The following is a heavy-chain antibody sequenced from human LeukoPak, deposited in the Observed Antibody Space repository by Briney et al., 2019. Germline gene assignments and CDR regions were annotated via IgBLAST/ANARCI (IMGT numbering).Heavy chain of an antibody. D-gene: IGHD3-22*01. J-gene: IGHJ6*02. CDR3: ARDPPYDSSGYNYYYGMDV. V-gene: IGHV3-11*04. Sequence: GGSLRLSCAASGFTVSSNYMSWVRQAPGKGLEWVSYISSSGSTIYYADSVKGRFTISRDNAKNSLYLQMNSLRAEDTAVYYCARDPPYDSSGYNYYYGMDVWGQGTTVTVSS. CDR2: ISSSGSTI. CDR1: GFTVSSNY.